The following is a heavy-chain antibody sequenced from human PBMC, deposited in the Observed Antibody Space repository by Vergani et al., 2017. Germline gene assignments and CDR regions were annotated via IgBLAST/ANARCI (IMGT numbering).Heavy chain of an antibody. D-gene: IGHD6-13*01. V-gene: IGHV1-69*01. J-gene: IGHJ6*03. CDR3: ARGAAAGKGGYYYYYYMDF. CDR2: IIPIFGTA. Sequence: QVQLVQSGAEVKKPGSSVKVSCKASGGTFSSYAISWVRQAPGQGLEWMGGIIPIFGTANYAQKLQGRVTITADESTSTAYMELSSLRSEDTAVYYCARGAAAGKGGYYYYYYMDFWGKGTTVTVSS. CDR1: GGTFSSYA.